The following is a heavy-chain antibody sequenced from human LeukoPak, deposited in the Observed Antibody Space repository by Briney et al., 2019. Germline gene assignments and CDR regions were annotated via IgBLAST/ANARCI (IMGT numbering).Heavy chain of an antibody. Sequence: SETLSLTCTVSGGSISSYYWSWIRQPPGKGLEGIGYIYYSGSTNYNPSLKSRVTISVDTSKNQFSLKLSSVTAADTAVYYCASGHYYGSGSYFGWFDPWGQGTLVTVSS. CDR2: IYYSGST. V-gene: IGHV4-59*08. CDR1: GGSISSYY. D-gene: IGHD3-10*01. J-gene: IGHJ5*02. CDR3: ASGHYYGSGSYFGWFDP.